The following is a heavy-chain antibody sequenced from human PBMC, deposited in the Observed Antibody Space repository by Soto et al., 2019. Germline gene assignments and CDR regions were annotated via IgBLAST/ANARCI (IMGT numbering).Heavy chain of an antibody. CDR2: ISSKGGST. D-gene: IGHD3-10*01. J-gene: IGHJ1*01. CDR3: VKDSGWFGELMGPSFY. V-gene: IGHV3-64D*06. Sequence: PGGSLRLSCSASGFTFSSYAMHWVRQAPGKGLEYVSAISSKGGSTYYADSVKGRFTISIDNSTNTLYLQMSSLRAEDTAVYYCVKDSGWFGELMGPSFYSGQGTLDTVSA. CDR1: GFTFSSYA.